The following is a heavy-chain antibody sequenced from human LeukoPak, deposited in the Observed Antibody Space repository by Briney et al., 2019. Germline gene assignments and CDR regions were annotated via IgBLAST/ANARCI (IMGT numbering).Heavy chain of an antibody. CDR3: ARDYYGSGSYTDY. CDR2: IYYSGST. CDR1: GGSVSSGSFH. Sequence: SETLSLTCAVSGGSVSSGSFHWSWIRQSPGKGLEWIAYIYYSGSTNYNPSLKSRVTISIDTSKNQFSLKLSSVTAADTAVYYCARDYYGSGSYTDYWGRGTLVTVSS. V-gene: IGHV4-61*01. D-gene: IGHD3-10*01. J-gene: IGHJ4*02.